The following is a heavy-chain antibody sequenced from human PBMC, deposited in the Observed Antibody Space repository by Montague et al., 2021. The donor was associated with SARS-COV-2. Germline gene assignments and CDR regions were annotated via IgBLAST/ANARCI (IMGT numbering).Heavy chain of an antibody. D-gene: IGHD6-13*01. V-gene: IGHV4-4*07. CDR2: IYISGST. Sequence: SETLSLTCTVSGDSISSTYYWNWIRQPAGKELEWIGRIYISGSTNYNPSLKRRVTMSIDTSKNQFSLKLNSLTAADTAVYYCARGQQLDFDYWGQGTLVTVSS. CDR1: GDSISSTYY. CDR3: ARGQQLDFDY. J-gene: IGHJ4*02.